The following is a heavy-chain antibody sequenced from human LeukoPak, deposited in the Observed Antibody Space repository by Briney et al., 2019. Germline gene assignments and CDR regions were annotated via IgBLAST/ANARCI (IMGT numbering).Heavy chain of an antibody. D-gene: IGHD6-19*01. CDR1: GFTFDDYA. J-gene: IGHJ4*02. Sequence: AGGSLRLSCAASGFTFDDYAMHWVRQAPGKGLEWVSGISWNSGSIGYADSVKGRFTISRDNAKNSLYLQMNSLRAEDTALYYCAKDIRALAVAGSAGFDYWGQGTLVTVSS. CDR3: AKDIRALAVAGSAGFDY. CDR2: ISWNSGSI. V-gene: IGHV3-9*01.